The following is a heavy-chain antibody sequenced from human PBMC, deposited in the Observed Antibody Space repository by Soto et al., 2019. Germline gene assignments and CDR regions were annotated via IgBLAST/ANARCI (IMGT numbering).Heavy chain of an antibody. V-gene: IGHV3-23*01. CDR2: ISGSGGRT. CDR3: AKRTQIYDPGYYFDF. CDR1: GFTFSDYA. Sequence: EVQLLESGGGLVQPGGSLRLSCAASGFTFSDYAMSWVRQGPGKGLEWVSTISGSGGRTFYADSVKGRFTISRDNSKNTLYLQMNSLRAEDTAVYYCAKRTQIYDPGYYFDFWGQGTPVTVSS. D-gene: IGHD5-12*01. J-gene: IGHJ4*02.